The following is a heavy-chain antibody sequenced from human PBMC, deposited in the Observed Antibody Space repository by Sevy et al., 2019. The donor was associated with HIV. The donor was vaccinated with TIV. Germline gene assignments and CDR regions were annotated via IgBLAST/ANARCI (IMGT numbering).Heavy chain of an antibody. CDR2: INAISSNI. D-gene: IGHD3-22*01. V-gene: IGHV3-21*01. CDR3: ARGQNNYYDSSGYWDYFDY. J-gene: IGHJ4*02. CDR1: GFTFSSYA. Sequence: GGSLRLSCAASGFTFSSYAMNWVRQAPGKGLEWVSSINAISSNIYYADSVKGRFTISRDNAENSLYLQMNSVRAEDTAVYYCARGQNNYYDSSGYWDYFDYWGQGTLVTVSS.